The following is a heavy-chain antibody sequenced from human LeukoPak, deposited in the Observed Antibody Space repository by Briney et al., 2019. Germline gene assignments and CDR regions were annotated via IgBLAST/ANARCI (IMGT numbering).Heavy chain of an antibody. CDR1: GYIFTGYY. J-gene: IGHJ4*02. V-gene: IGHV1-2*02. CDR3: ARVQYYNILTGAFHY. Sequence: ASVKVSCKASGYIFTGYYLHWVRQAPGQGLEWMGWINPDSGDTNFAEKFQGRVSMTRDTSISTAYLELSGLRSDDTAYFYCARVQYYNILTGAFHYWGQGTLVTVSS. D-gene: IGHD3-9*01. CDR2: INPDSGDT.